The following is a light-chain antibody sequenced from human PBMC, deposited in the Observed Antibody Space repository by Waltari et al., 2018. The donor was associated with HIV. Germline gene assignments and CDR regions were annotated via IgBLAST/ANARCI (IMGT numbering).Light chain of an antibody. V-gene: IGLV2-11*01. CDR3: CSYAGSYTFGV. J-gene: IGLJ3*02. Sequence: QSALTQPRSVSGSPGQSVTISCTGTRSDVGGSNYFSWYQQHPGKAPKLMIYDISKRPSGVPDRFSGSKSGNTASLTISGLQAEDEADYYCCSYAGSYTFGVFGGGTKLTVL. CDR1: RSDVGGSNY. CDR2: DIS.